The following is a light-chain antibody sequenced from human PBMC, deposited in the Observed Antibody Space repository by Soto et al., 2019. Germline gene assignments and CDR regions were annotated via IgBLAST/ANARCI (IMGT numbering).Light chain of an antibody. J-gene: IGLJ2*01. V-gene: IGLV2-8*01. Sequence: QSALTQPPSASGSPGQSVTISCTGTSSDVGGYNYVSWYQHHPGKAPKLLIYEVTKRPSWVPDRFSGSKSGNTASLTVSGLKAEDEADYYSHSYAGRNNMVFGGGTKVTVL. CDR2: EVT. CDR3: HSYAGRNNMV. CDR1: SSDVGGYNY.